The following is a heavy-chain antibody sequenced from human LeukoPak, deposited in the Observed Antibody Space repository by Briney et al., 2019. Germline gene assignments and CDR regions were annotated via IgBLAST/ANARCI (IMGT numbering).Heavy chain of an antibody. D-gene: IGHD3-10*01. J-gene: IGHJ4*02. Sequence: GGSLRLSCAASGFTFSSYGMHWVRQAPGKGLEWVAVISYDGSNKYYADSVKGRFTISRDNSKNTLYLQMDSLRAEDTAVYYCARDGYYGSGSYDYWGQGTLVTVSS. CDR2: ISYDGSNK. V-gene: IGHV3-30*03. CDR1: GFTFSSYG. CDR3: ARDGYYGSGSYDY.